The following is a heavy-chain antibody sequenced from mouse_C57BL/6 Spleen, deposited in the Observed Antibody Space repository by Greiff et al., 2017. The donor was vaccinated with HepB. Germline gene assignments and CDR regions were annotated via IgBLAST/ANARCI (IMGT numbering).Heavy chain of an antibody. CDR2: IHPNSGST. D-gene: IGHD2-3*01. J-gene: IGHJ2*01. V-gene: IGHV1-64*01. CDR1: GYTFTSYW. Sequence: QVQLQQPGAELVKPEASVKLSCKASGYTFTSYWMHWVKQRPGQGLEWIGMIHPNSGSTNYNEKFKSKATLTVDKSSSTAYMQLSSLTSEDSAVYYCAIYFLDGYYDYFDYWGQGTTLTVSS. CDR3: AIYFLDGYYDYFDY.